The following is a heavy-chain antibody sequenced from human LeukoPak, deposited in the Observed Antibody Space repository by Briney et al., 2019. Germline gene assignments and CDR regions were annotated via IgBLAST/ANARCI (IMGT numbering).Heavy chain of an antibody. CDR1: GGSISSYY. V-gene: IGHV4-4*07. CDR2: IYSSGST. J-gene: IGHJ4*02. Sequence: PSETLSLTCTVSGGSISSYYWAWIRQSAGNGLEWIGRIYSSGSTYYNPSLNSRVTMSVDTSNNQFSLRLTSVTAADTAVYYCARDAYYYDTGGYYLVDYWGQGTLVTVSS. CDR3: ARDAYYYDTGGYYLVDY. D-gene: IGHD3-22*01.